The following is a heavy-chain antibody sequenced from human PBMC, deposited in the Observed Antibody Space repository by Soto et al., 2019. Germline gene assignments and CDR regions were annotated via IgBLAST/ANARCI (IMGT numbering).Heavy chain of an antibody. J-gene: IGHJ4*01. CDR3: AKDRYDLSWYEVALDY. D-gene: IGHD5-12*01. CDR1: GFSFDRYA. Sequence: PGGSLRLSCAASGFSFDRYAMHWVRQVPGRGLEWVAGLNWRGDNVAYVDSVKGRFTISRDNAKQSLFLQMDSLRPEDTAHYYCAKDRYDLSWYEVALDYLRHGIPITVS. CDR2: LNWRGDNV. V-gene: IGHV3-9*01.